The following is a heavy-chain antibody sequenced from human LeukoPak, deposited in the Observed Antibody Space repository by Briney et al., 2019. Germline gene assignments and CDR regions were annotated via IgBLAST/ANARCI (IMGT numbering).Heavy chain of an antibody. CDR1: GGSLSGYY. CDR3: ARNDYYSSDY. D-gene: IGHD4/OR15-4a*01. Sequence: SETLSLTCVVYGGSLSGYYWSWIRQPPGKGLEWIGEINHSGSTNYNPSLKSRVTISVDTSKNQFSLKLSTVTAADTAVYYCARNDYYSSDYWGQGTLVTVSS. J-gene: IGHJ4*02. CDR2: INHSGST. V-gene: IGHV4-34*01.